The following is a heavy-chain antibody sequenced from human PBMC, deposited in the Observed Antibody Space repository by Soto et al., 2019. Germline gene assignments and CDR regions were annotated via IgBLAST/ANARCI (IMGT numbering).Heavy chain of an antibody. J-gene: IGHJ4*02. V-gene: IGHV1-69*02. D-gene: IGHD3-16*02. CDR2: IIPILGIA. CDR3: ARAGLSGY. CDR1: GGPFSSYT. Sequence: QFQLVQSGAEVKKPGSSVKVSWKSSGGPFSSYTISRVRQAPGQGLEWMGRIIPILGIANYAQKFQGRVTTTADTSTTTAYMELSSLRSEDTAVYYCARAGLSGYWGQGTLVTVSS.